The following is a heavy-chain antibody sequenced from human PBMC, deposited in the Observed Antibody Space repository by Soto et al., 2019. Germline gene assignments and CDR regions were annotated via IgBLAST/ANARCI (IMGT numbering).Heavy chain of an antibody. D-gene: IGHD6-25*01. CDR3: ARPHGGSSGWDNGFDP. CDR1: GGSISSYY. Sequence: QVQLQESGPGLVKPSETLSLTCTVSGGSISSYYWSWIRQPPGKGLEWIWYIYYSGSTNYNPSLKSRFTISVDTSKSQFSRKLSSVTAADTAGYYCARPHGGSSGWDNGFDPWGQGTLVTVSS. CDR2: IYYSGST. J-gene: IGHJ5*02. V-gene: IGHV4-59*01.